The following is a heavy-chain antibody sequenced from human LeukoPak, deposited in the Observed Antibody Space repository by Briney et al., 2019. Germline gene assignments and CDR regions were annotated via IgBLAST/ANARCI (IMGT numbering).Heavy chain of an antibody. CDR1: GGSISSYY. V-gene: IGHV4-59*08. CDR2: IYYSGST. Sequence: SETLSLTCTVSGGSISSYYWSWIRQPPVKGLEWIGYIYYSGSTNYNPSLKSRVTISVDTSKNQFSLKLSSVTAADTAVYYCARGDYYDSAWDYWGQGTLVTVSS. CDR3: ARGDYYDSAWDY. J-gene: IGHJ4*02. D-gene: IGHD3-22*01.